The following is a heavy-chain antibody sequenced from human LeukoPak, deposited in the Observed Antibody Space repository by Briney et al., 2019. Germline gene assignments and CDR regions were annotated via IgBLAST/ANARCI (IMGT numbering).Heavy chain of an antibody. V-gene: IGHV1-2*02. D-gene: IGHD3-3*01. J-gene: IGHJ4*02. CDR2: INPNSGGT. CDR3: ARDRPKLRFLEWSQYYFDY. Sequence: ASVKVSCKASGYTFTGYYMHWVRQAPGQGLEWMGWINPNSGGTNYAQKFQGRVTMTRHTSISTAYMELSRLRSDDTAVYYCARDRPKLRFLEWSQYYFDYWGQGTLVTVSS. CDR1: GYTFTGYY.